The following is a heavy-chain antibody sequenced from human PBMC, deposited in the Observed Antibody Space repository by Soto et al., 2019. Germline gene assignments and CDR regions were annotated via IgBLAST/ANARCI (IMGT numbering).Heavy chain of an antibody. V-gene: IGHV1-2*02. D-gene: IGHD3-16*02. CDR3: ASVIRGSYHNSPLDP. CDR2: INPYSGEA. Sequence: ASVKVSCEVSGYTFTDYFMHWARQAPGQGLEWMGWINPYSGEADYAQRFQGRVTMTRDTSIRTVYMELSRLRYDDTAVYYCASVIRGSYHNSPLDPWGQGTVVTVSS. CDR1: GYTFTDYF. J-gene: IGHJ5*02.